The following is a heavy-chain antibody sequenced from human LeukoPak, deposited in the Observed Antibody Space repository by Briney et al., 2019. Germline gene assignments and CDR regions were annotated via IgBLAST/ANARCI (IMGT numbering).Heavy chain of an antibody. Sequence: ASVKVSCKASGGTFSSYAISWVRQAPGQGLEWMGRIIPILGIANYAQKFQGRATITADKSTSTAYMELSSLRSEDTAVYYCVRDGYXXXYDYWGQGTLVTVSS. CDR2: IIPILGIA. J-gene: IGHJ4*02. D-gene: IGHD5-24*01. CDR1: GGTFSSYA. CDR3: VRDGYXXXYDY. V-gene: IGHV1-69*04.